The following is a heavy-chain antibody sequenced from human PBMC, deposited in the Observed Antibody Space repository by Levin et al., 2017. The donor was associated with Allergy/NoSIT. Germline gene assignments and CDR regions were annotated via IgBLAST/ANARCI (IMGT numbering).Heavy chain of an antibody. Sequence: PGESLKISCTASGFTFSSYGMYWVRQAPGKGLEWVAVISYDGSNRYYADSVKGRFTISRDNSKNTLYLQMNSLRAEDTAVYYCARDPIAVAGNNYYRMDVWGQGTTVTVSS. V-gene: IGHV3-30*03. J-gene: IGHJ6*02. CDR2: ISYDGSNR. CDR1: GFTFSSYG. CDR3: ARDPIAVAGNNYYRMDV. D-gene: IGHD6-19*01.